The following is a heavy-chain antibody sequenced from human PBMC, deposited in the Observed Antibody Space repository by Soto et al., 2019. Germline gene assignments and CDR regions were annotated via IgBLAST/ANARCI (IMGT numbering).Heavy chain of an antibody. D-gene: IGHD2-21*02. J-gene: IGHJ4*02. CDR3: ARDLFESCRGDCYSAGY. V-gene: IGHV1-69*13. CDR2: IIPIFGTA. Sequence: ASVRVSCKASGGTFSSYAISWVRQAPGQGREWMGGIIPIFGTANYAQKFQGRVTITADESTSTAYMELSSLRSEDTAVYYCARDLFESCRGDCYSAGYWGQGTRVTVSS. CDR1: GGTFSSYA.